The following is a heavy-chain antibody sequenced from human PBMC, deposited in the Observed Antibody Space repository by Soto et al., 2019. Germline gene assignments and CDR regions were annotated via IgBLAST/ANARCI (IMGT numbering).Heavy chain of an antibody. J-gene: IGHJ6*03. CDR3: AKGLSSNSCYLFNCSPDYYYYMGV. CDR1: GGSISSGGYY. Sequence: PSETLSLTCTVSGGSISSGGYYWSWIRQHPGKGLEWIGYIYYSGSTYYNPSLKSRVTISVDTSKNQFSLKLSSVTAADTAVYYCAKGLSSNSCYLFNCSPDYYYYMGVWGKGTTVTVSS. CDR2: IYYSGST. V-gene: IGHV4-31*03. D-gene: IGHD2-2*01.